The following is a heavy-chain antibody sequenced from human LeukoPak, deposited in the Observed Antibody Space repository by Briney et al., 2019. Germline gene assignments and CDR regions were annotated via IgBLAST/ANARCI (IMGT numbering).Heavy chain of an antibody. D-gene: IGHD4-23*01. Sequence: GGSLRLSCAASGFTFSSYAMHWVRQAPGKGLEWVAVISYDGSNKYYADSVKGRFTISRDNSKNTLYLQMNSLRAEDTAVYYCARDSPDFYGGKPVFDYWGQGTLVTVSS. CDR3: ARDSPDFYGGKPVFDY. CDR1: GFTFSSYA. V-gene: IGHV3-30*14. CDR2: ISYDGSNK. J-gene: IGHJ4*02.